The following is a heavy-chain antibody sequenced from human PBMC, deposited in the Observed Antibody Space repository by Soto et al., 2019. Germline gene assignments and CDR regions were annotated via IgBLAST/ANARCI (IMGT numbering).Heavy chain of an antibody. Sequence: GASVKVSCKVSGYTLTELSMHWVREAPGKGLEWMGGFDPEDGETIYAQKFQGRVTMTEDTSTDTAYMELSSLRSEDTAVYYCATKRNYPDAFDIWGQGTMVTVSS. V-gene: IGHV1-24*01. D-gene: IGHD3-10*01. CDR1: GYTLTELS. J-gene: IGHJ3*02. CDR2: FDPEDGET. CDR3: ATKRNYPDAFDI.